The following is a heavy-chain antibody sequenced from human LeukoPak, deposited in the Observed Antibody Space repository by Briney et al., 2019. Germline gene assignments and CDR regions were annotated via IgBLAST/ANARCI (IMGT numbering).Heavy chain of an antibody. CDR1: GFTFSSYE. Sequence: PGGSLRLSCAASGFTFSSYEMNGVRQAPGKGLEWVSYISSSGSTIYYADSVKGRFTISRDNAKNSLYLQMNSLRAEDTAVYYCARAFGYGGNGYFDYWGQGTLVTVSS. D-gene: IGHD4-23*01. CDR3: ARAFGYGGNGYFDY. CDR2: ISSSGSTI. V-gene: IGHV3-48*03. J-gene: IGHJ4*02.